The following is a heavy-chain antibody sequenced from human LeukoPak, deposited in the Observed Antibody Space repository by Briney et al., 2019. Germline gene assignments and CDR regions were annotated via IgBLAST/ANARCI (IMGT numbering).Heavy chain of an antibody. J-gene: IGHJ5*02. V-gene: IGHV4-34*01. Sequence: SETLSLTCAVYGGSFSGYYWSWIRQPPGAGLEWIGEINHSGSTNYNPSPKSRVTISVDTSKNQFSLKLSSVTAADTAVYYCAREICRYCSSTSTSWGQGTLVTVSS. CDR2: INHSGST. CDR3: AREICRYCSSTSTS. D-gene: IGHD2-2*01. CDR1: GGSFSGYY.